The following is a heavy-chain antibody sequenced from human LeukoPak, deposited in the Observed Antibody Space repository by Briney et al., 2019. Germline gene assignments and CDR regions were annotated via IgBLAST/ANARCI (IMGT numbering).Heavy chain of an antibody. J-gene: IGHJ6*03. Sequence: LTGGSLRLSCAASGFTFSSYWMHWVRQAPGKGLVWVSRINSDGSSTSYADSVKGRFTISRDNAKNTLYLQMNSLSAEDTAVYYCARGALWFGSPMVYYYYYMDVWGKGTTVTISS. CDR1: GFTFSSYW. CDR2: INSDGSST. V-gene: IGHV3-74*01. D-gene: IGHD3-10*01. CDR3: ARGALWFGSPMVYYYYYMDV.